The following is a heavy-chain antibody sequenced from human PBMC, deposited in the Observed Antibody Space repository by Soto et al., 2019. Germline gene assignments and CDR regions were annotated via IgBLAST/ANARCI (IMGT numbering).Heavy chain of an antibody. Sequence: GGSLRLSCAASGFTFSSYGMHWVRQAPGKGLEWVAVISYDGSNKYYADSVKGRFTISRDNSKNKLYLQMNSLRAEDTAVYYCAKDRAQTHSLSSGWSIEPLFDYWGQGTLVTVSS. D-gene: IGHD6-19*01. CDR1: GFTFSSYG. CDR3: AKDRAQTHSLSSGWSIEPLFDY. CDR2: ISYDGSNK. V-gene: IGHV3-30*18. J-gene: IGHJ4*02.